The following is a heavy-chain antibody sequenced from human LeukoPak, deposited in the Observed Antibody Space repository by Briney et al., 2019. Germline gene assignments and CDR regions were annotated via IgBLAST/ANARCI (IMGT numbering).Heavy chain of an antibody. CDR3: ARDSLHLGETGDFDY. J-gene: IGHJ4*02. D-gene: IGHD1-1*01. Sequence: ASVKVSCKASGYTFTSYGISWVRQAPGQGLEWMGWISAYNGNTNYAQKLQGRVTMTTDTSTSTAYMELRSLRSDDTAVYYCARDSLHLGETGDFDYWGQGTLVTVSS. V-gene: IGHV1-18*01. CDR2: ISAYNGNT. CDR1: GYTFTSYG.